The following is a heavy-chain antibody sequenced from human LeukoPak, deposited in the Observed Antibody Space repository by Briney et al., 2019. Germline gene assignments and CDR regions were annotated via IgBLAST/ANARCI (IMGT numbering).Heavy chain of an antibody. Sequence: SQTLSLTCAISGDSVSSNSAAWNWIRQSPSRGLEWLGRTYYRSKWYNDYAVSVKSRITINPDTSKNQFSLQLNSVTPEDTAVYYCARAGEERWLQVDAFDIWGQGTMVTVSS. CDR2: TYYRSKWYN. D-gene: IGHD5-24*01. CDR3: ARAGEERWLQVDAFDI. CDR1: GDSVSSNSAA. J-gene: IGHJ3*02. V-gene: IGHV6-1*01.